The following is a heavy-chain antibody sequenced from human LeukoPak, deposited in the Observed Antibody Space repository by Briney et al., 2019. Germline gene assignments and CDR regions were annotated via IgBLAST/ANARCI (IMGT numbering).Heavy chain of an antibody. CDR3: ARDGNEAVAGTGAVTY. CDR1: GYPFTGYY. Sequence: ASVKVSCKTSGYPFTGYYMHWVRQAPGQGLEWMGWINPSSGDTHYAQNFQGRVTMTRDTSISTAYMQLSRLTSDDTAVYYCARDGNEAVAGTGAVTYWGQGTLVTASS. V-gene: IGHV1-2*02. CDR2: INPSSGDT. D-gene: IGHD6-19*01. J-gene: IGHJ4*02.